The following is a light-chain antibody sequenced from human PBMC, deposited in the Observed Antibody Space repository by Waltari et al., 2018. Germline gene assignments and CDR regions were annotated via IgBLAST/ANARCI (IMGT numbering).Light chain of an antibody. V-gene: IGKV3-20*01. CDR3: QQYGSSILYT. Sequence: EVVLTQSPGPLSLSPGEKAPLSCRASQSLTKRYLAWYQQKPCQAPTLLIYGASSMAAGIPDRFSGSGSGTDFSLTINRLEPDDSAVYYCQQYGSSILYTFGQGTKLEIK. CDR1: QSLTKRY. CDR2: GAS. J-gene: IGKJ2*01.